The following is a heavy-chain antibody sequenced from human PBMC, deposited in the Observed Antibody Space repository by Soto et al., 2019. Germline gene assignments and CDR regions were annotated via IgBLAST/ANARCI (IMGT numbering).Heavy chain of an antibody. Sequence: SGGSLRLSCAASGFTFGSYSMNWVRQAPGKGLEWVSIISGSGGATFYADSVKGRFTISRDNSKKSVFLQMDSLRADDTAVYYCAKVTDCGPSRCDDGIDIWGHGTMVTVS. CDR3: AKVTDCGPSRCDDGIDI. J-gene: IGHJ3*02. V-gene: IGHV3-23*01. CDR1: GFTFGSYS. CDR2: ISGSGGAT. D-gene: IGHD2-21*01.